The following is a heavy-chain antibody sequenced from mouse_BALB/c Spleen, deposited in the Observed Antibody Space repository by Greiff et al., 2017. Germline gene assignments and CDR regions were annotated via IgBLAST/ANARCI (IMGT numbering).Heavy chain of an antibody. CDR3: ARSYGNYEAYAMDY. CDR1: GYTFTSYV. J-gene: IGHJ4*01. D-gene: IGHD2-10*02. V-gene: IGHV1-14*01. Sequence: VQLKQSGPELVKPGASVKMSCKASGYTFTSYVMHWVKQKPGQGLEWIGYINPYNDGTKYNEKFKGKATLTSDKSSSTAYMELSSLTSEDSAVYYCARSYGNYEAYAMDYWGQGTSVTVSS. CDR2: INPYNDGT.